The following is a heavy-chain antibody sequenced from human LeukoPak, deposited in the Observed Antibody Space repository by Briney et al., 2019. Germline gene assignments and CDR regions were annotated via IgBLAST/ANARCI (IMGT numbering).Heavy chain of an antibody. D-gene: IGHD5-24*01. CDR3: AKSGYNRFDY. CDR1: GFTFSSYA. V-gene: IGHV3-30*04. Sequence: GGSLRLSCAASGFTFSSYAMHWVRQAPGKGLEWVAVISYDGSNKYYADSVKGRFTISRDNSKNTLYLQMNSLRAEDTAVYYCAKSGYNRFDYWGQGTLVTVSS. J-gene: IGHJ4*02. CDR2: ISYDGSNK.